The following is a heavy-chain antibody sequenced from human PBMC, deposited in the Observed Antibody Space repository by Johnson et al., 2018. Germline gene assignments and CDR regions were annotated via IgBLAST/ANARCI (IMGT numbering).Heavy chain of an antibody. CDR3: ARDDRRAFGVVIGPFDT. Sequence: QVQLQESGPGLVKPSGTLSLTCVVSGGSINSSNWWSWVRQPPGKGLEWIGEIYHSGSTNCNPSLKSRVTISVDKSNNQFALKLSSVTAPDTAVDYCARDDRRAFGVVIGPFDTWGQGTMVTVSS. J-gene: IGHJ3*02. CDR1: GGSINSSNW. D-gene: IGHD3-3*01. V-gene: IGHV4-4*02. CDR2: IYHSGST.